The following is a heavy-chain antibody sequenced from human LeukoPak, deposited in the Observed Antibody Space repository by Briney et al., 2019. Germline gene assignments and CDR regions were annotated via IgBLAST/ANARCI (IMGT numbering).Heavy chain of an antibody. Sequence: PSETLSLTCAVSGYSISSGYYWGWIRQPPGKGLDWIGSISHSGSTYYNPSLRSRVTISIDTSKNQFSLRLNSVTATDMAVYYCARVGGYSYGNYYFNYWGQGTLVTVSS. CDR2: ISHSGST. CDR1: GYSISSGYY. V-gene: IGHV4-38-2*01. J-gene: IGHJ4*02. CDR3: ARVGGYSYGNYYFNY. D-gene: IGHD5-18*01.